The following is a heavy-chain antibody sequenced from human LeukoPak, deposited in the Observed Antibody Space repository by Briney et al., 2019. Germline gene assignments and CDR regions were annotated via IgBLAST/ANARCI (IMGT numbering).Heavy chain of an antibody. V-gene: IGHV3-7*01. Sequence: GGSLRLSCAASGFTFSSYWMSWVRQAPGKGLEWVANIKQDGSEKYYVDSVKGRFTISRDNAKNSLYLQMNSPRAEDTAVYYCARDFSMVRTDDAFDIWGQGTMVTVSS. CDR2: IKQDGSEK. D-gene: IGHD3-10*01. CDR3: ARDFSMVRTDDAFDI. J-gene: IGHJ3*02. CDR1: GFTFSSYW.